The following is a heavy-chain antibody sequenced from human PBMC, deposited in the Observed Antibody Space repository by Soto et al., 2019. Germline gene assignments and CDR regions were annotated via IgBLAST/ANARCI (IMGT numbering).Heavy chain of an antibody. J-gene: IGHJ4*02. D-gene: IGHD6-19*01. Sequence: LRLSCAASGFTFSSYSMNWVRQAPGKGLEWVAVISYDGSNKYYADSVKGRFTISRDNSKNTLYLQMNSLRAEDTAVYYCAKDPRSGLDWGQGTLVTVS. CDR3: AKDPRSGLD. CDR1: GFTFSSYS. V-gene: IGHV3-30*18. CDR2: ISYDGSNK.